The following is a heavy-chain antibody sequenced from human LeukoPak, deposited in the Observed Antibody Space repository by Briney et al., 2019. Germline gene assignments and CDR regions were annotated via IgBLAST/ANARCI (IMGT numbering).Heavy chain of an antibody. V-gene: IGHV3-66*01. CDR1: GFTVSSNY. D-gene: IGHD3-10*01. Sequence: PGGSLRLSCAASGFTVSSNYMSWVRQAPGKGLEWVSVIYSGGSTYYADSVKGRFTISRDNSKNTLYLQMNSLRAEDTAVYYCAREKFGEFPYYYYGMDVWGQGTTVTVSS. CDR3: AREKFGEFPYYYYGMDV. J-gene: IGHJ6*02. CDR2: IYSGGST.